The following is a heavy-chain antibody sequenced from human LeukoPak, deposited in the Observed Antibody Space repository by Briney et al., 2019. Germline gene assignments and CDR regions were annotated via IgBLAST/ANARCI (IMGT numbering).Heavy chain of an antibody. J-gene: IGHJ6*02. CDR2: IYYSGST. D-gene: IGHD3-10*01. V-gene: IGHV4-59*01. CDR1: GGSISSYY. Sequence: SSETLSLTCTVSGGSISSYYWSWIRQPPGKGLEWIGYIYYSGSTNYNPSLKSRVTISVDTSKNQFSLKLSSVTAADTAVYYCARFLRKYYYGSGNSYYYYYGMDVWGQGTTATVSS. CDR3: ARFLRKYYYGSGNSYYYYYGMDV.